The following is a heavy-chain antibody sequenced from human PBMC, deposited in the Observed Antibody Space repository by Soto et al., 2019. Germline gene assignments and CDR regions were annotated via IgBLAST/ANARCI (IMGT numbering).Heavy chain of an antibody. Sequence: QVQLQESGPGLVKPSETLSLTCTVSGGSISSYYWSWIRQPPGKGLEWIGYIYYSGSTNYNPSLNIRVTISVDTSKNQFSLKLSSVTAADTAVYYCASTVTTYGSGSYFDYWGQGTLVTVSS. J-gene: IGHJ4*02. CDR1: GGSISSYY. CDR2: IYYSGST. CDR3: ASTVTTYGSGSYFDY. D-gene: IGHD3-10*01. V-gene: IGHV4-59*08.